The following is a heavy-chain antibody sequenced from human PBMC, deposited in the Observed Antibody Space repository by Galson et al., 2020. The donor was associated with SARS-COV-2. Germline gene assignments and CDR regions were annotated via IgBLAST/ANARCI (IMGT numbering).Heavy chain of an antibody. CDR1: GFTFSSYA. D-gene: IGHD1-26*01. Sequence: TGGSLRLSCAASGFTFSSYAMHWVRQAPGKGLEWVAVISYDGSNKYYADSVKGRFTISRDNSKNTLYLQMNSLRAEDTAVYYCARAYGWEPQSGGDYWGQGTLVTVSS. V-gene: IGHV3-30-3*01. CDR3: ARAYGWEPQSGGDY. CDR2: ISYDGSNK. J-gene: IGHJ4*02.